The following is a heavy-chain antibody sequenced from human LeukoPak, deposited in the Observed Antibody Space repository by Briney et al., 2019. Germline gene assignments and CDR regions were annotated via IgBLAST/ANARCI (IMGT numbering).Heavy chain of an antibody. CDR1: GFTFSRYG. Sequence: GRSLRLSCAASGFTFSRYGMHWVRQAPGKGLEWVSSISSSSSYIYYADSVKGRFTISRDNAKNSLYLQMNSPRAEDTAVYYCACPKGYYYDSSGYFYWGQGTLVTVSS. J-gene: IGHJ4*02. D-gene: IGHD3-22*01. CDR3: ACPKGYYYDSSGYFY. V-gene: IGHV3-21*01. CDR2: ISSSSSYI.